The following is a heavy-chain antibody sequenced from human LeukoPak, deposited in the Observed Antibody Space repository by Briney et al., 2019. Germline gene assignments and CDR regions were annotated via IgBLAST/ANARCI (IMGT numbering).Heavy chain of an antibody. Sequence: GGSLRLSCAASGFTFSSYGMSWVRQAPGKGLEWVSAISGSGGSTYYADSVKGRFTISRDNSKNTLYLQMNSLRAEDTAVYYCAKVTYGSGTYGAFDSWGQGTLVTVSS. D-gene: IGHD3-10*01. V-gene: IGHV3-23*01. J-gene: IGHJ4*02. CDR2: ISGSGGST. CDR3: AKVTYGSGTYGAFDS. CDR1: GFTFSSYG.